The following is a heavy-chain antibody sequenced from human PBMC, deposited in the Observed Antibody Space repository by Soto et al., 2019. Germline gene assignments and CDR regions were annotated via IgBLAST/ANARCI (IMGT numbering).Heavy chain of an antibody. V-gene: IGHV1-69*04. CDR2: IIPIIDII. CDR1: GGTFSTYT. Sequence: SVKVSCKASGGTFSTYTITWVRQAPGQRLEWMGRIIPIIDIINYAQKFQGRVTITADKFTGTAYMELTRLRSDDTAVYYCAGDPDSHYNDSHASSYPWGQGTLVTVSS. J-gene: IGHJ5*02. CDR3: AGDPDSHYNDSHASSYP. D-gene: IGHD3-22*01.